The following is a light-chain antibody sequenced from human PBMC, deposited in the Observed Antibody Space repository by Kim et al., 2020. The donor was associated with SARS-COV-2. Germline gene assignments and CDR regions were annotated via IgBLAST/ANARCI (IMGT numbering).Light chain of an antibody. CDR1: QSVSSN. V-gene: IGKV3-15*01. CDR2: GAS. J-gene: IGKJ1*01. Sequence: EIVMTQSPATLSVSPGERATLSCRASQSVSSNLAWYHQKPGQAPRLLIYGASTRATGIPARFSGSGSGTEFTLTISSLQSEDFAVYYCQQYHNWPRTFGQGTKVDIK. CDR3: QQYHNWPRT.